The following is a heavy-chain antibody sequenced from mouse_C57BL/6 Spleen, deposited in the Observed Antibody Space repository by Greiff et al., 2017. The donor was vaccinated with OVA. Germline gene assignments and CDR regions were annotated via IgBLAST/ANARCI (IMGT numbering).Heavy chain of an antibody. CDR2: IYPSDSET. Sequence: QVQLQQPGAELVRPGSSVKLSCKASGYTFTSYWMDWVKQRPGQGLEWIGNIYPSDSETHYNQKFKDKATLTVDKSSSTAYMQLSSLTSEDSAVYYCARGGTMVTFDYWGQGTTLTVSS. CDR1: GYTFTSYW. V-gene: IGHV1-61*01. J-gene: IGHJ2*01. D-gene: IGHD2-2*01. CDR3: ARGGTMVTFDY.